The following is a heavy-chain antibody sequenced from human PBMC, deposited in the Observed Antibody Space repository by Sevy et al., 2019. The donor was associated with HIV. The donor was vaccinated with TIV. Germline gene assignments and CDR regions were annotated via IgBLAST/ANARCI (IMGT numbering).Heavy chain of an antibody. J-gene: IGHJ4*02. V-gene: IGHV4-31*03. CDR1: GGSISSGAFY. D-gene: IGHD2-8*01. CDR3: ARSTKVEPFRFDT. CDR2: TDYSGSN. Sequence: SETLSLTCTVSGGSISSGAFYWSWIRQHPGKGLEWIGYTDYSGSNYYSPSLKSRIIISVDTSKNQFYLKLSSMTAADTAVYYCARSTKVEPFRFDTWGQGILVTVSS.